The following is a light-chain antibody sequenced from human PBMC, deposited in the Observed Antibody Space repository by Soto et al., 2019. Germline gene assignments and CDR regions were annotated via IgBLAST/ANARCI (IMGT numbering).Light chain of an antibody. Sequence: QSALTQPGSVSGYPGESITISCTGTSSDVGGYDYVSWYQLRPGKAPKLMIFEVSNRPSGVSYRFSGSKSGNTASLTISGLQAEDEADYFCSSYSISTAYLFGTGTKVTVL. CDR2: EVS. J-gene: IGLJ1*01. CDR1: SSDVGGYDY. CDR3: SSYSISTAYL. V-gene: IGLV2-14*01.